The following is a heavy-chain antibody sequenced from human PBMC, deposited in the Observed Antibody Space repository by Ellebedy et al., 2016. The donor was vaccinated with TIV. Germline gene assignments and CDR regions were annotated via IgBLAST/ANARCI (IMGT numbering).Heavy chain of an antibody. CDR1: GFTFSDYS. J-gene: IGHJ3*01. V-gene: IGHV3-21*01. D-gene: IGHD4-17*01. CDR2: ISSSGNYR. CDR3: VRVEYGDYVGAFDV. Sequence: GESLKISCAASGFTFSDYSMNWVRQAPGKGLEWVSSISSSGNYRYHGDSVKGRFTISRDKAKNSLYLQMNSLRAEDTAVYYCVRVEYGDYVGAFDVWGQGTTVTVSS.